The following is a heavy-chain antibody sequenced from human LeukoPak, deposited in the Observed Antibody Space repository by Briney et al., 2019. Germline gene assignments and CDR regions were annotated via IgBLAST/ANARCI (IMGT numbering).Heavy chain of an antibody. CDR2: IKQDGSEK. CDR1: GLTFSSYS. CDR3: ARDTAPSYYYYGMDV. Sequence: GGSLRLSCAASGLTFSSYSMNWVRQAPGKGLEWVANIKQDGSEKYYVDSVKGRFTISRDNAKNSLYLQMNSLRAEDTAVYYCARDTAPSYYYYGMDVWGQGTTVTVSS. V-gene: IGHV3-7*03. J-gene: IGHJ6*02.